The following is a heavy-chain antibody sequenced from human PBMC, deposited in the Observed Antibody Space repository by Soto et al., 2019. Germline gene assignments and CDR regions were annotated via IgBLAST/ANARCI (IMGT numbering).Heavy chain of an antibody. D-gene: IGHD3-22*01. CDR1: GFTFTTYS. CDR3: ARYITYYYDSGAYYGGYFDY. V-gene: IGHV3-48*02. CDR2: ISSSSSTI. J-gene: IGHJ4*02. Sequence: GVSLRLSCAASGFTFTTYSVNWVRQVPGKGLEWVSYISSSSSTIYYADSVMGRFTISRDNAKNSLYLQMNSLRDEDTAVYYCARYITYYYDSGAYYGGYFDYWGQGT.